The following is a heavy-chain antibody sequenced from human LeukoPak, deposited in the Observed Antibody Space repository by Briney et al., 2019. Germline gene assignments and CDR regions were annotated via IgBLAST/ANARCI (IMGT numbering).Heavy chain of an antibody. CDR2: INQDGSEK. CDR3: ERRGCSSTSCGD. J-gene: IGHJ4*02. Sequence: PGGSLRLSCAASGFTFSSYWMSWVRQAPGKGLEWVANINQDGSEKYYVDSVRGRFTISRDNAKNSVYLQMNSLGAEDTAVYYCERRGCSSTSCGDWGQGALVTVSS. V-gene: IGHV3-7*01. D-gene: IGHD2-2*01. CDR1: GFTFSSYW.